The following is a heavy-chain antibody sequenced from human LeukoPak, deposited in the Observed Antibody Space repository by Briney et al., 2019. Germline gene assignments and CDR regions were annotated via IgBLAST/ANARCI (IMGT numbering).Heavy chain of an antibody. V-gene: IGHV3-48*01. D-gene: IGHD3-10*01. J-gene: IGHJ4*02. CDR2: ISSSSSTI. CDR1: GFTFSSYS. Sequence: PGGSLRLSCAASGFTFSSYSMNWVRQAPGKGLEWVSYISSSSSTIYYADSVKGRFTISRDNAKNSLYLQMNSLRAEDTAVYYCASLVGVRDPFYYFDYWGQGTLVTVSS. CDR3: ASLVGVRDPFYYFDY.